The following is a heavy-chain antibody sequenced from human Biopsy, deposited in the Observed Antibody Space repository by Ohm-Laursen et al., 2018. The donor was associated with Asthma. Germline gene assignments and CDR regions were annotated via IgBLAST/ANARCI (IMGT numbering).Heavy chain of an antibody. Sequence: TLSLTCRVSGFSLSSGGYYWSWIRHHPGKGLEWIGNIYYSGGTYYNPSLQSRATISIDTSMSQFSLKLKSVTAADTAVYYCARASVAASSNWFDPWGQGTLVTVSS. CDR1: GFSLSSGGYY. D-gene: IGHD6-19*01. CDR3: ARASVAASSNWFDP. V-gene: IGHV4-31*03. J-gene: IGHJ5*02. CDR2: IYYSGGT.